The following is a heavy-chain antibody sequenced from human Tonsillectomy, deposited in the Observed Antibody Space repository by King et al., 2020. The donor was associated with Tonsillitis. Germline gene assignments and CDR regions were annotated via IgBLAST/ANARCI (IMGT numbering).Heavy chain of an antibody. D-gene: IGHD5-24*01. CDR3: AREDGDADAFDI. V-gene: IGHV3-48*03. J-gene: IGHJ3*02. Sequence: VQLVESGGGLVQPGGSLRLSCAASGFTFSSYEMNWVRQAPGKGLEWVSFISSSGRTIYYGDSVKGRFTISRDNVKNSLYLQMNTLRAEDTAIYYCAREDGDADAFDIWGQGTMVTVSS. CDR2: ISSSGRTI. CDR1: GFTFSSYE.